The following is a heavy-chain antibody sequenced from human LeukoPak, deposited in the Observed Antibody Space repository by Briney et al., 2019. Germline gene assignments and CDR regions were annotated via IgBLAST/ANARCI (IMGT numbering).Heavy chain of an antibody. CDR3: ARSVEMATIIFDY. D-gene: IGHD5-24*01. V-gene: IGHV4-39*01. CDR1: GGSISSSSYY. Sequence: KPSETLSLTCTVSGGSISSSSYYWGWIRQPPGKGLEWIGSIYYSGSTYYNPSLKSRVTISVDTSKNQFSLKLSSVTAADTAVYYCARSVEMATIIFDYWGQGTLVTVSS. J-gene: IGHJ4*02. CDR2: IYYSGST.